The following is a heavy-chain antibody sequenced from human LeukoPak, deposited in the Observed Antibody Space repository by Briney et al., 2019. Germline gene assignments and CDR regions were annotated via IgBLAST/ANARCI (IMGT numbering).Heavy chain of an antibody. CDR2: IYSGGST. D-gene: IGHD6-13*01. J-gene: IGHJ5*02. Sequence: PGGSLRLSCAASGFTVSSNYMSWVRQAPGKGLEWVSVIYSGGSTYYADSVKGRFTISRDNSKNTLYLQMNSLRAEDTAVYYCARGQQQLGYNWFDPWGQGTLVTVSS. CDR3: ARGQQQLGYNWFDP. CDR1: GFTVSSNY. V-gene: IGHV3-53*01.